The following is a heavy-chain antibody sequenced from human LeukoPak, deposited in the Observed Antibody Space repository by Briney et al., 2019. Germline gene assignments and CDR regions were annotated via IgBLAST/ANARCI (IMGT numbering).Heavy chain of an antibody. V-gene: IGHV3-7*03. D-gene: IGHD1-26*01. Sequence: GGSLRLSCAASGFTFSSYWMGWVRQAPGKRLEWVANMNIDGSEKYYADSAKGRFTISRDNSKNTLYLQMNSLRAEDTAVYYCAKAGRLSTIHYTIVGATPDYWGQGTLVTVSS. CDR3: AKAGRLSTIHYTIVGATPDY. CDR1: GFTFSSYW. CDR2: MNIDGSEK. J-gene: IGHJ4*02.